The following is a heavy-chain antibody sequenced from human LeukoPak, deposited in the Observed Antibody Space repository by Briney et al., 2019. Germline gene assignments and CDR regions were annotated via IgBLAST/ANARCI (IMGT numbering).Heavy chain of an antibody. CDR2: ISAYNGNT. CDR1: GYTFTSYG. V-gene: IGHV1-18*01. Sequence: GASVKVSCKASGYTFTSYGISWVRQAPGQGLEWMGWISAYNGNTNYAQKLQGRVTMTTDTSTSTAYMELRSLRSDDTAVYYCARDGTPYYYDSSGYYPPGYWGQGTLVTVSS. J-gene: IGHJ4*02. CDR3: ARDGTPYYYDSSGYYPPGY. D-gene: IGHD3-22*01.